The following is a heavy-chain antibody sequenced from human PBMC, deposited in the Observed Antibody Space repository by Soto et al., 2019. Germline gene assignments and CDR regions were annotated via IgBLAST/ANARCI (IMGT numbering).Heavy chain of an antibody. CDR2: ISYDGSNK. Sequence: GGSLRLSCAASGFTFSSYSMNWVRQAPGKGLEWVAVISYDGSNKYYADSVKGRFTISRDNSKNTLYLQMNSLRAEDTAVYYCAKDYYYYYYMDVWGKGTTVTVSS. CDR1: GFTFSSYS. J-gene: IGHJ6*03. V-gene: IGHV3-30*18. CDR3: AKDYYYYYYMDV.